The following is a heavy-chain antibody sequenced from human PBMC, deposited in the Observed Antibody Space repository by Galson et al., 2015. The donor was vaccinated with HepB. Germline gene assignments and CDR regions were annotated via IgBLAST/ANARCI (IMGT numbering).Heavy chain of an antibody. J-gene: IGHJ6*02. CDR2: TSASGAST. V-gene: IGHV3-23*01. CDR3: AKDTPATPGTADYYYYYFGMDV. CDR1: GFTFSNYA. D-gene: IGHD1-1*01. Sequence: SLRLSCAASGFTFSNYAMNWVRQAPGKGLEWVSGTSASGASTSYADSVKGRFIISRDNSKNTLNLQMNSLRAEDTAVYYCAKDTPATPGTADYYYYYFGMDVWGQGTTVTVSS.